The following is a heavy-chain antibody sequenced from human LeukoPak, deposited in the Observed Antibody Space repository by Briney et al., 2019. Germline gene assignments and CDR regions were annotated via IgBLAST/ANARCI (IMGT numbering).Heavy chain of an antibody. D-gene: IGHD3-22*01. CDR2: IWYDGSNK. V-gene: IGHV3-30*02. CDR3: AKDYRGYYGSSAWDY. Sequence: PGGSLRLSCAASGFTFSSYAMHWVRQAPGKGLEWVAFIWYDGSNKDYTDSVKGRFTISRDNAKNRLHLQMNSLRAEDTAVYYCAKDYRGYYGSSAWDYWGQGTLVTVSS. J-gene: IGHJ4*02. CDR1: GFTFSSYA.